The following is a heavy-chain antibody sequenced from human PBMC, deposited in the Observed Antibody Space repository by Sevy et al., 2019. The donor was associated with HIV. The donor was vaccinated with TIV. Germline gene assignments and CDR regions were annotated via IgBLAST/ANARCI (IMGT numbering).Heavy chain of an antibody. J-gene: IGHJ3*02. Sequence: GGCLRLSCAASGFTFSSYAMSWVRQAPGKGLEWISAISRSGGSTYYADSVKGRFTISRDNSKNTLYLQMNSLRAEDTDEYYCADTSAKGDDAFNIWGQGTMATVSS. CDR2: ISRSGGST. CDR3: ADTSAKGDDAFNI. V-gene: IGHV3-23*01. CDR1: GFTFSSYA. D-gene: IGHD3-16*01.